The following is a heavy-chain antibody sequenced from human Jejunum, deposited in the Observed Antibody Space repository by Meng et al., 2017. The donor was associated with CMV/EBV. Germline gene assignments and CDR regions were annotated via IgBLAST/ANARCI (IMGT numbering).Heavy chain of an antibody. CDR2: ISGPSTNI. CDR3: ARGNYGFDY. CDR1: GFTLSDYY. V-gene: IGHV3-11*01. J-gene: IGHJ4*02. D-gene: IGHD3-16*01. Sequence: RLSCEAAGFTLSDYYMGWVRQAPGKGLEWVSYISGPSTNIKYADSVKGRFTVSRDNAKNSVYLQMDSLRVEDTAVYYCARGNYGFDYWGQGTLVTVSS.